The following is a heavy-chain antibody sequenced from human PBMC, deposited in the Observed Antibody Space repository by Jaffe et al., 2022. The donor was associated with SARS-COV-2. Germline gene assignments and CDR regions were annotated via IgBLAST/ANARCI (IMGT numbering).Heavy chain of an antibody. J-gene: IGHJ6*02. CDR3: ARAYSSGWSSGHYGMDV. CDR2: IGTAGDT. D-gene: IGHD6-19*01. CDR1: GFTFSSYD. Sequence: EVQLVESGGGLVQPGGSLRLSCAASGFTFSSYDMHWVRQATGKGLEWVSAIGTAGDTYYPGSVKGRFTISRENAKNSLYLQMNSLRAGDTAVYYCARAYSSGWSSGHYGMDVWGQGTTVTVSS. V-gene: IGHV3-13*01.